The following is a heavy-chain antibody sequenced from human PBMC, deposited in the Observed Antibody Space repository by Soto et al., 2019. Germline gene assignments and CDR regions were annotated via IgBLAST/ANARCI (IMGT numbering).Heavy chain of an antibody. V-gene: IGHV1-18*01. CDR1: GYGFTTYG. CDR2: ISAHNGNT. D-gene: IGHD1-1*01. J-gene: IGHJ4*02. Sequence: QVNLVQSGAEVKKPGASVKVSCKGSGYGFTTYGITWVRQAPGQGLEWMAWISAHNGNTNYAQKLQGRVTVTRDTSTSTAYMELRSLRSDGPAVYYCARGRYGDYWGQGALVTVSS. CDR3: ARGRYGDY.